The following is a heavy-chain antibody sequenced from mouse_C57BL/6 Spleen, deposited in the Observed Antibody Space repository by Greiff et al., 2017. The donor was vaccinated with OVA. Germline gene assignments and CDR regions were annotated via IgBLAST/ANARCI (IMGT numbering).Heavy chain of an antibody. D-gene: IGHD1-1*01. CDR3: TGFYYYGSSPYYFDD. Sequence: QVQLQQSGAELVRPGASVTLSCKASGYTFTDYEMHWVKQTPVHGLEWIGAIDPETGGTAYNQKFKGKAILTADKSSSTAYMELRSLTSEDSAVYYCTGFYYYGSSPYYFDDWGQGTTLTVSS. V-gene: IGHV1-15*01. J-gene: IGHJ2*01. CDR2: IDPETGGT. CDR1: GYTFTDYE.